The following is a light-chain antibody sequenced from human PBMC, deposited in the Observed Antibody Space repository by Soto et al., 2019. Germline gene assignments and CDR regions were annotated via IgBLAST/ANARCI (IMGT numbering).Light chain of an antibody. CDR2: DAS. J-gene: IGKJ1*01. V-gene: IGKV3-15*01. Sequence: EKVMTQSPATLSVPPGERATLSCRASQSVRSNLAWYQQKPGQPPRLLIYDASTRATGIPSRFSGSGSGTEFTLTISSLKSEDFAVYYCQQYDNWPRTFGQGTKV. CDR3: QQYDNWPRT. CDR1: QSVRSN.